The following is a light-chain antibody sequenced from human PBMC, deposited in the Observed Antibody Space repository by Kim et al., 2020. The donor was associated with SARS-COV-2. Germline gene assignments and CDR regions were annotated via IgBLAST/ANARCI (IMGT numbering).Light chain of an antibody. J-gene: IGLJ3*02. CDR2: GNS. CDR1: SSNIGAGYD. Sequence: SVLTQPPSVSGAPGQRVTISCTGSSSNIGAGYDVHWYQHLPGTAPKLLISGNSNRPSGVPDRFSGSKSDTSASLAITGLQAEDEADYYCQSYDRSVSGWVFGGGTQLTVL. V-gene: IGLV1-40*01. CDR3: QSYDRSVSGWV.